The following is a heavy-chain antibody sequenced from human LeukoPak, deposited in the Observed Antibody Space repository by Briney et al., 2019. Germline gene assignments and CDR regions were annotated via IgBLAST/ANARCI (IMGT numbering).Heavy chain of an antibody. J-gene: IGHJ6*02. V-gene: IGHV1-69*04. Sequence: PWASVKVSCKASGGTFSSYAISWVRQAPGQGLEWMGRIIPILGIAHYAQKFPGRVTITADKSTRTAYMELSSLRSEDTAVYYCARAYCGGDCYSTGYYYGMDAWGQGTTVTVSS. CDR1: GGTFSSYA. CDR2: IIPILGIA. D-gene: IGHD2-21*02. CDR3: ARAYCGGDCYSTGYYYGMDA.